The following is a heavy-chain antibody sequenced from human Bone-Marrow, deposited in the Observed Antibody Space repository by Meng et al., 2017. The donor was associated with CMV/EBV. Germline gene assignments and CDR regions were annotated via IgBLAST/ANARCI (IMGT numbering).Heavy chain of an antibody. V-gene: IGHV1-46*01. D-gene: IGHD1-14*01. CDR2: INPSGGST. CDR3: ARDRGLGNPDFNWFDP. J-gene: IGHJ5*02. Sequence: ASVKVSCKASGGTFTSYYMHWVRQAPGQGLEWMGIINPSGGSTSYAQKFQGRVTMTRDTSTSTVYMELSSLRSEDTAVYYCARDRGLGNPDFNWFDPWGQGTLVTVSS. CDR1: GGTFTSYY.